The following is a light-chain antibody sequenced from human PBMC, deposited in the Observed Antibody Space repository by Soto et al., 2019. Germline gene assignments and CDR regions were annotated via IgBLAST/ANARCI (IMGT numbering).Light chain of an antibody. J-gene: IGLJ1*01. Sequence: QSVLTQPASVSGSPGQSITISCTGTSSDVGGYNYVSWYQQDPGKAPKLMIYDVSNRPSGVSNRFSGSKSGNTASLTISGLQAEDEADYYSSSYTSSSTLLFGTGTEVTVL. CDR3: SSYTSSSTLL. CDR1: SSDVGGYNY. CDR2: DVS. V-gene: IGLV2-14*01.